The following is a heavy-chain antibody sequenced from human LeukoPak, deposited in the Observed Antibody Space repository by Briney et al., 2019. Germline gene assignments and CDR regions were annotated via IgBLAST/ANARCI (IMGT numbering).Heavy chain of an antibody. V-gene: IGHV1-18*01. Sequence: ASVKVSCKASGYTFINYGLTWVRQAPGQGFQRMGWISAYTGSTNYAQKFQGRVTMPTDPSTSTAYMELRSLTSNDTAVYYCARTVGATGAFDIWGQGTMVIVSS. D-gene: IGHD1-26*01. CDR2: ISAYTGST. J-gene: IGHJ3*02. CDR3: ARTVGATGAFDI. CDR1: GYTFINYG.